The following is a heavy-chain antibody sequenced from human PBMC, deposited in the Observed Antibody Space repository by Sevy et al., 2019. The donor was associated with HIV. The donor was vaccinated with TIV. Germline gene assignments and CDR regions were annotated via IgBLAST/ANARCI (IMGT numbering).Heavy chain of an antibody. CDR2: IYYSGST. D-gene: IGHD5-12*01. CDR3: ASVEMATIPKGYFDY. V-gene: IGHV4-39*01. J-gene: IGHJ4*02. Sequence: SETLSLTCTVSGGSISSSSYYWGWIRQPPGKGLEWIGSIYYSGSTYYNPSLKSRVTISVDTSKNQFSLKLSSVTAADTAVYYCASVEMATIPKGYFDYWGQGTLVTVSS. CDR1: GGSISSSSYY.